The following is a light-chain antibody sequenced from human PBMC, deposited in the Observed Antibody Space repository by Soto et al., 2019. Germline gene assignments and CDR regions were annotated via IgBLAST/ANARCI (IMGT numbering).Light chain of an antibody. V-gene: IGLV1-44*01. J-gene: IGLJ2*01. CDR1: SSNIGSNT. CDR2: SNS. CDR3: SAWDDNLNGVV. Sequence: QSVLTQPPSASGTPGQRVTISCSGSSSNIGSNTVNWYQQFPGKAPKFLIYSNSERPSGVPDRFSGSKSGTSASLAINGLQSDDEADYYCSAWDDNLNGVVFGGGTKLTVL.